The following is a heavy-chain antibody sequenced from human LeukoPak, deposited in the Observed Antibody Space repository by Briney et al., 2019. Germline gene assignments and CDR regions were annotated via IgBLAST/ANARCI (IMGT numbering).Heavy chain of an antibody. V-gene: IGHV4-39*02. J-gene: IGHJ1*01. CDR3: ARSRIAAPGTEYFQH. CDR2: IYNTGTT. CDR1: GGSISSSSLF. D-gene: IGHD6-13*01. Sequence: PSETLSLTCTVSGGSISSSSLFWGWIRQIPGKRLEWIGNIYNTGTTLYNPSLKTRVTISVDTSKIHFSLSLRSVTAADTAVYFCARSRIAAPGTEYFQHWGRGTLVSVSS.